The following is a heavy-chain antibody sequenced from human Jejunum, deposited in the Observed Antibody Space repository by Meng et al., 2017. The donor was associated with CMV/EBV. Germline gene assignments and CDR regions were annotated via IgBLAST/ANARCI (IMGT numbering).Heavy chain of an antibody. CDR1: GYSFSSGTSY. CDR2: IYYSGKI. D-gene: IGHD5-12*01. J-gene: IGHJ4*02. Sequence: VSGYSFSSGTSYWSWIRQTPGKGLEWIAYIYYSGKINYNPSLKSRVTVSLDTSKNQFSLRLTSVTAADTAVYFCARYYSGWYFDNWGQGTLVTVSS. V-gene: IGHV4-61*01. CDR3: ARYYSGWYFDN.